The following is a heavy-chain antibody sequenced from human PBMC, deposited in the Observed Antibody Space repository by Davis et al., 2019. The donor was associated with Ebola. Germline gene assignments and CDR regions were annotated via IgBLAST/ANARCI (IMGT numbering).Heavy chain of an antibody. D-gene: IGHD6-13*01. V-gene: IGHV3-74*01. Sequence: PGGSLRLSCADSGFTFSRYWMHWVRHAPGKGLVWVSRISTDVSSTSYADSVKGRFTISRDNAKNTLYLQMNSLRAEDTAVYYCARDRYSSSWLQGFDPWGQGTLVTVSS. CDR2: ISTDVSST. CDR1: GFTFSRYW. J-gene: IGHJ5*02. CDR3: ARDRYSSSWLQGFDP.